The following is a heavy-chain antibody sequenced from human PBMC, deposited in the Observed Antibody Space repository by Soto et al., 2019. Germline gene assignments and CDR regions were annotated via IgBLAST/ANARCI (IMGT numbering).Heavy chain of an antibody. CDR1: GYTFTSFY. Sequence: QVQLVQSGAEVKKPGASVKVSCKASGYTFTSFYMHWVRQAPGQGLEWMGIINPSGTTTDYAQKFQGRVNMNRDTSTSTYYMELSSLTSEDTAVYYFAKHQIARHYYYGMEVWGQGTAVTVSS. CDR3: AKHQIARHYYYGMEV. J-gene: IGHJ6*02. V-gene: IGHV1-46*01. CDR2: INPSGTTT.